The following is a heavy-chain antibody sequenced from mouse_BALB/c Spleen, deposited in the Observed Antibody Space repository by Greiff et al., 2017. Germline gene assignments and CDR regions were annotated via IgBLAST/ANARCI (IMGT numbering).Heavy chain of an antibody. V-gene: IGHV2-2*02. CDR3: ASYGNYEGGYYFDY. Sequence: VQLQESGPGLVQPSQSLSITCTVSGFSLTSYGVHWVRQSPGKGLEWLGVIWSGGSTDYNAAFISRLSISKDNSKSQVFFKMNSLQANDTAIYYCASYGNYEGGYYFDYWGQGTTLTVSS. CDR2: IWSGGST. CDR1: GFSLTSYG. D-gene: IGHD2-1*01. J-gene: IGHJ2*01.